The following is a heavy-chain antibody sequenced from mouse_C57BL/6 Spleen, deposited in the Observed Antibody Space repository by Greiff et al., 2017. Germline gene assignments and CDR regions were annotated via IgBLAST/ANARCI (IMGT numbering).Heavy chain of an antibody. V-gene: IGHV5-17*01. Sequence: VQLKQSGGGLVKPGGSLKLSCAASGFTFSDYGMHWVRQAPEKGLEWVAYISSGSSTIYYADTVKGRFTISRDNAKNTLFLQMTSLRSEDTAMYYCAKGGYYGRAMDYWGQGTSVTVSS. CDR2: ISSGSSTI. CDR3: AKGGYYGRAMDY. J-gene: IGHJ4*01. CDR1: GFTFSDYG. D-gene: IGHD2-3*01.